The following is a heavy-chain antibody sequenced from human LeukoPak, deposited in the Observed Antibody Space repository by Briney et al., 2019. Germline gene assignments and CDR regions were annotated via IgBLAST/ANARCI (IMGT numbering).Heavy chain of an antibody. D-gene: IGHD5-18*01. CDR3: ARRGYSYGQTLFDY. J-gene: IGHJ4*02. CDR1: GGSISSYY. CDR2: IYYSGST. V-gene: IGHV4-59*01. Sequence: SEALSLTCTVSGGSISSYYWSWIRQRPGKGLEWIGYIYYSGSTNYNPSLKSRVTISVDTSKNQFSLKLSSVTAADTAVYYCARRGYSYGQTLFDYWGQGTLVTVSS.